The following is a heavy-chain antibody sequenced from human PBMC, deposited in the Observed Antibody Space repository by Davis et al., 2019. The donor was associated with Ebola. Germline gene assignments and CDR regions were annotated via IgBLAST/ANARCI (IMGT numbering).Heavy chain of an antibody. Sequence: GESLKISCAASGFTFSNAWMNWVRQAPGKGLVWVSRINSDGSSTSYADSVKGRFTISRDNAKNTLYLQMNSLRAEDTAVYYCARGSSWYTYWGQGTLVTVSS. CDR2: INSDGSST. J-gene: IGHJ4*02. V-gene: IGHV3-74*01. CDR3: ARGSSWYTY. CDR1: GFTFSNAW. D-gene: IGHD6-13*01.